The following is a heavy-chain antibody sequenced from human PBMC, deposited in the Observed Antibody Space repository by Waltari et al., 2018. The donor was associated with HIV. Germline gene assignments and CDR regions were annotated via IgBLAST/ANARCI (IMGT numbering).Heavy chain of an antibody. V-gene: IGHV3-7*01. CDR1: GFTFRTYW. Sequence: EVQVVESGGGLVQPGGSLRLSSVASGFTFRTYWMSWVRQAPGKGLEWVANIDQDGSDKYYLDSVKGRFTISRDNAKNSLSLQMSSLRAEDTAVYYCASPRSGFWGQGTRVTVSS. CDR3: ASPRSGF. CDR2: IDQDGSDK. J-gene: IGHJ4*02. D-gene: IGHD3-10*01.